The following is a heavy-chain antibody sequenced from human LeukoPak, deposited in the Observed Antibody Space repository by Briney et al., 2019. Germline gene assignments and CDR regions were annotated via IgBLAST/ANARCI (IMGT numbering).Heavy chain of an antibody. CDR1: GYSIDNGYY. V-gene: IGHV4-38-2*01. D-gene: IGHD2/OR15-2a*01. CDR2: IYHSGIT. CDR3: ARAREFWFDP. Sequence: SETLSLTCAVSGYSIDNGYYWGWIRQPPGKGLEWIGSIYHSGITFHNSSLKSRVTISVDTSKNQFSLKLTSVTTADTAVYYCARAREFWFDPWGQGTLVTVSS. J-gene: IGHJ5*02.